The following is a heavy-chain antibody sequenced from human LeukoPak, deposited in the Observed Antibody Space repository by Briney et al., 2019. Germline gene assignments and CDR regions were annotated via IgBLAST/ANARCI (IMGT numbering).Heavy chain of an antibody. Sequence: NPSETLSLTCAVSGGSISSGGYSWSWIRQPPGKGLEWIGYIYHSGSTYYNPSLKSRVTISVDRSKNQFSLKLSSVTAADTAVYYCARSRVVPAAISWFDPWGQGTLVTVSS. J-gene: IGHJ5*02. V-gene: IGHV4-30-2*01. CDR3: ARSRVVPAAISWFDP. CDR1: GGSISSGGYS. CDR2: IYHSGST. D-gene: IGHD2-2*01.